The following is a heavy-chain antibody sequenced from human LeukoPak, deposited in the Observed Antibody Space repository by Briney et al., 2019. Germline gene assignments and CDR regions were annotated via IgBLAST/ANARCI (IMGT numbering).Heavy chain of an antibody. V-gene: IGHV1-8*01. CDR3: TTYKTTYDYVWGNGYFDY. J-gene: IGHJ4*02. CDR1: GYTLTELS. Sequence: ASVKVFCKVSGYTLTELSMHWVRQAPGKGLEWMGWMNPNSGNTGYAQKFQGRVTMTRNTSISTAYMELSSLRSEDTAVYYCTTYKTTYDYVWGNGYFDYWGQGTLVTVSS. D-gene: IGHD3-16*01. CDR2: MNPNSGNT.